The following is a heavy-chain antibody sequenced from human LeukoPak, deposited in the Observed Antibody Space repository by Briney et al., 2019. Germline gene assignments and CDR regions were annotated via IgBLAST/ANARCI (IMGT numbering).Heavy chain of an antibody. CDR3: AGGIAVAGPGYFQH. CDR1: GFTFSTYT. D-gene: IGHD6-19*01. CDR2: ISSSSRYI. Sequence: PGGSLRLPCAASGFTFSTYTMNWVRQAPGEGLEWVASISSSSRYIFYTDSVRGRFTSSRDNAKNSLYLQMNSLRAEDTAVYYCAGGIAVAGPGYFQHWGQGTLVTVSS. J-gene: IGHJ1*01. V-gene: IGHV3-21*01.